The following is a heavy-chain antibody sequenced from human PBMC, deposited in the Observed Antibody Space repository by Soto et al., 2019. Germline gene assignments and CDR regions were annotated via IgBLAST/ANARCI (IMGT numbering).Heavy chain of an antibody. CDR2: IIPIFGTA. D-gene: IGHD6-6*01. Sequence: GASVKVSCKASGGTFSSYAISWVRRAPGQGLEWMGGIIPIFGTANYAQKFQGRVTITADESTSTAYMELSSLRSEDTAVYYCARDRAYSSSPRNYYYGMDVWGQGTTVTVS. CDR1: GGTFSSYA. J-gene: IGHJ6*02. CDR3: ARDRAYSSSPRNYYYGMDV. V-gene: IGHV1-69*13.